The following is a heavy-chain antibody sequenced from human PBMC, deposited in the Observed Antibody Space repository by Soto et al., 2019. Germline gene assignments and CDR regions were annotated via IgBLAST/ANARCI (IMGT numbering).Heavy chain of an antibody. CDR1: GYSFTSYW. CDR2: IYPYDSDT. CDR3: ERNLVGSTRGKSDY. J-gene: IGHJ4*01. Sequence: GESLKISCKTSGYSFTSYWIGWVRQMPGKGMEWMGNIYPYDSDTRYSPSFQGQVTISADTSITTAYLQWSGLRASDTAMYFCERNLVGSTRGKSDYWGQGTLVTVSS. D-gene: IGHD2-2*01. V-gene: IGHV5-51*01.